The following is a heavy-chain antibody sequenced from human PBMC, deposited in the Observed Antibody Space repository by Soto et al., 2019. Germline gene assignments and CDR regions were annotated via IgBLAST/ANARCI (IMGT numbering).Heavy chain of an antibody. D-gene: IGHD3-3*01. V-gene: IGHV3-15*01. CDR3: TTDLPTIFVGGQNPDY. Sequence: GWSLRLSCAASGFTFSNAWMSLVRQAPGKGLEWVGRIKSKTDGGTTDYAAPVKGRFTISRDDSKNTLYLQMSSLKTEDTAVYYCTTDLPTIFVGGQNPDYWGEGTLVTVFS. J-gene: IGHJ4*02. CDR1: GFTFSNAW. CDR2: IKSKTDGGTT.